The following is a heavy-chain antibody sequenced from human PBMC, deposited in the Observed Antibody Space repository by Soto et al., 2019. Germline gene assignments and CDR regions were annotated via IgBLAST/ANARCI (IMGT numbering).Heavy chain of an antibody. Sequence: GGSLRLSCAASGFTFSSYGMHWVRQAPGKGLEWVAVISYDGSNKYYADSVKGRFTISRDNSKNTLYLQMNSLRAEDTAVYYCAKDRSHGSGSYYNGIYTYWGQGTLVTVSS. J-gene: IGHJ4*02. CDR2: ISYDGSNK. CDR3: AKDRSHGSGSYYNGIYTY. CDR1: GFTFSSYG. V-gene: IGHV3-30*18. D-gene: IGHD3-10*01.